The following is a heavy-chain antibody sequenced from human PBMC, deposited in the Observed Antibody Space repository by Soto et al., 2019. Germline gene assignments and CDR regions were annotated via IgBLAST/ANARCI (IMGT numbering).Heavy chain of an antibody. D-gene: IGHD2-15*01. V-gene: IGHV3-48*01. CDR3: ARVTYCSGGSCYETTDY. CDR2: ISSSSSTI. Sequence: GGSLRLSCAASGFTFSSYSMNWVRQAPGKGLEWVSYISSSSSTIYYADSVKGRFTISRDNAKNSLYLQMNSLRAEDTAVYYCARVTYCSGGSCYETTDYWGQGTLVTVSS. CDR1: GFTFSSYS. J-gene: IGHJ4*02.